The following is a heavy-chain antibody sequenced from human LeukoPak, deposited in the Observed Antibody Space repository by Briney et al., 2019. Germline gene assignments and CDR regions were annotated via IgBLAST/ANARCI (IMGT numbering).Heavy chain of an antibody. CDR1: RFTFDDYA. V-gene: IGHV3-43*02. Sequence: GGSLRLSCAASRFTFDDYAMHWVRQAPGKGLEWVSLISGDGGSTYYADSVKGRFTISRDNSKNSLYLQMNSLRTEDTALYYCAKDGTVGATKVFDYWGQGTLVTVST. J-gene: IGHJ4*02. D-gene: IGHD1-26*01. CDR2: ISGDGGST. CDR3: AKDGTVGATKVFDY.